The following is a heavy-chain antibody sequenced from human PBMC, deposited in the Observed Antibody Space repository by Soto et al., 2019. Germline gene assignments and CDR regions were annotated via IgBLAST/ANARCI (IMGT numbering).Heavy chain of an antibody. J-gene: IGHJ6*02. CDR1: GGAISSYY. Sequence: PSETLSLTCSVPGGAISSYYWSWVRQPAGKGLEWIGRVFSSGSTNYNASLKSRVTMSIDTSKNEVSLTLRSVTAADTGVYYCARVAFSYFGMDVWGPETTVTVSS. D-gene: IGHD3-3*02. CDR2: VFSSGST. CDR3: ARVAFSYFGMDV. V-gene: IGHV4-4*07.